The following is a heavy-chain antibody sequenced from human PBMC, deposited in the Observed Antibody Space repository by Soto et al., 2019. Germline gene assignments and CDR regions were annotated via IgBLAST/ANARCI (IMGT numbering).Heavy chain of an antibody. V-gene: IGHV1-2*04. CDR1: GYTFTGYY. J-gene: IGHJ5*02. CDR2: INPNSGGT. CDR3: ATGGKNETLGVKPPTTNNWFDP. Sequence: GASVKVSCKASGYTFTGYYMHWVRQAPGQGLEWMGWINPNSGGTNYAQKFQGWVTMTRDTSISTAYMELSRLRSDDTAVYYCATGGKNETLGVKPPTTNNWFDPCGQVPLVTVSP. D-gene: IGHD1-1*01.